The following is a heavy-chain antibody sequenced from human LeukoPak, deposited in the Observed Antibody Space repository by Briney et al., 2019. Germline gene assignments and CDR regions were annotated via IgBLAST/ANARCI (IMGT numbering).Heavy chain of an antibody. CDR2: INHSGST. CDR3: ARHVSYYGSGPLVYRYHGMDV. CDR1: GGSFSGYY. V-gene: IGHV4-34*01. D-gene: IGHD3-10*01. J-gene: IGHJ6*02. Sequence: PSETLSLTCAVYGGSFSGYYWSWIRQPPGKGLEWIGEINHSGSTNYNPSLKSRATISVDTSKNQFSLKLSSVTAADTAVYYCARHVSYYGSGPLVYRYHGMDVWGQGTTVTVSS.